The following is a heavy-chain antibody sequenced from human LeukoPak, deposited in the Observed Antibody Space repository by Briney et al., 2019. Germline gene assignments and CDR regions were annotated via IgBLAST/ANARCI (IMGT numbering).Heavy chain of an antibody. CDR3: ARLLQFWFDP. J-gene: IGHJ5*02. CDR1: GDSISRYY. V-gene: IGHV4-59*08. Sequence: SETLSLTCSVAGDSISRYYWDWIRQPPGKGLEWIGYIYYSGSTNYNPSLKSRVTISVDTSKNQFSLKLSSATAADTAVYYCARLLQFWFDPWGQGTLVTVSS. CDR2: IYYSGST.